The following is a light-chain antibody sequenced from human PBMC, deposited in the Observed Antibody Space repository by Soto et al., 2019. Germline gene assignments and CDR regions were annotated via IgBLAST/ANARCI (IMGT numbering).Light chain of an antibody. J-gene: IGLJ3*02. Sequence: QSVLTQPASVSGSPGQSITISCTGTSSDIGGNKYVSWYQQHPGKAPKLMLYEVTNRPSGVSNRFSGSKSGNTASLTISGLQAEDEADYYYSSYTSSSTWVFGGGTKVTVL. CDR3: SSYTSSSTWV. CDR2: EVT. V-gene: IGLV2-14*01. CDR1: SSDIGGNKY.